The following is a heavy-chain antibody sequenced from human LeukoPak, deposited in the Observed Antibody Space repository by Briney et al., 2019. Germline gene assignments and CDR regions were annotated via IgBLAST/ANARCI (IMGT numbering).Heavy chain of an antibody. D-gene: IGHD3-10*02. V-gene: IGHV3-48*02. CDR2: ISSSSSTI. J-gene: IGHJ4*02. CDR1: GFTFNNYG. Sequence: GGSLRLSCAASGFTFNNYGMNWVRQALGKGLEWFSCISSSSSTIYYADSVKGRFTISRDNAKNSLYLQMNSLRDEDTAVYYCARDNVGDFDYWGQGTLVTVSS. CDR3: ARDNVGDFDY.